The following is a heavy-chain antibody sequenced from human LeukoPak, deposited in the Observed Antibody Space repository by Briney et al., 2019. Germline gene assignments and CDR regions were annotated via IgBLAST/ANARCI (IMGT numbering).Heavy chain of an antibody. V-gene: IGHV3-7*04. CDR2: IKPDGSEK. CDR1: GLTFSSYW. CDR3: ARDDYGWGSHPY. D-gene: IGHD3-10*01. J-gene: IGHJ4*02. Sequence: GGSLRLSCAGSGLTFSSYWMTWVRQAPGKGLEWVANIKPDGSEKAYVDSVKGRFTISRDNAKNSLYLQMNSLRAEDAAVYYCARDDYGWGSHPYWGQGTLVTVSS.